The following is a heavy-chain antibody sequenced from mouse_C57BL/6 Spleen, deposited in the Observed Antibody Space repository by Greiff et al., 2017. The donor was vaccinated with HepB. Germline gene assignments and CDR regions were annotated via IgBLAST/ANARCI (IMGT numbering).Heavy chain of an antibody. CDR1: GFTFSDYY. CDR3: ARRRDAYDEAWFAY. Sequence: DVHLVESGGGLVQPGGSLKLSCAASGFTFSDYYMYWVRQTPEKRLEWVAYISNGGGSTYYPDTVKGRFTISRDNAKNTLYLQMSRLKSEDTAMYYCARRRDAYDEAWFAYWGQGTLVTVSA. CDR2: ISNGGGST. V-gene: IGHV5-12*01. J-gene: IGHJ3*01. D-gene: IGHD2-2*01.